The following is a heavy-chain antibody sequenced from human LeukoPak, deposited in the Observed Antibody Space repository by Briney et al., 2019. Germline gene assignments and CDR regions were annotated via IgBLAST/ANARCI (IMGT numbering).Heavy chain of an antibody. D-gene: IGHD3-16*02. CDR2: IYYSGST. CDR1: GVSISSYY. J-gene: IGHJ4*02. CDR3: ARESMITFGGVIKTAFDY. Sequence: SETLSLTCTVSGVSISSYYWSWIRQPPGKGLEWIGYIYYSGSTNYNPSLKSRVTISVDTSKNQLSLKLSSVTAADTAVYYCARESMITFGGVIKTAFDYWGQGTLVTVSS. V-gene: IGHV4-59*01.